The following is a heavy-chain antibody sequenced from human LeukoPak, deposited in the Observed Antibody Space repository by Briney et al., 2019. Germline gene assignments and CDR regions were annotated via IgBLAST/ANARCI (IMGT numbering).Heavy chain of an antibody. CDR3: ARRDFSSSWYDY. J-gene: IGHJ4*02. V-gene: IGHV3-11*01. Sequence: GGSLRLSCAASGFTSSDYYMSWIRQAPGKGLEWVSYISSSGSSIYYADSVKGRFTISRDNAKKSLYLQMNSLRADDTAVYYCARRDFSSSWYDYWGQGTLVTVSS. D-gene: IGHD6-13*01. CDR1: GFTSSDYY. CDR2: ISSSGSSI.